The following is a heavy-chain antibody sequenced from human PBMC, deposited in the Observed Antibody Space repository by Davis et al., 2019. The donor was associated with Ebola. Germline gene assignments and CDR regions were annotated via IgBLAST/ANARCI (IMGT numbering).Heavy chain of an antibody. CDR1: GFTFISYG. V-gene: IGHV3-30*03. Sequence: GGSLRLSCAASGFTFISYGMHWVRQAPGKGLEWVAVISYDGSNKYYADSVKVRFTISRDKSKNTLYLQMNSLRPDDTAVHYCAREGEALDYWGQGTLVTVSS. D-gene: IGHD1-26*01. J-gene: IGHJ4*02. CDR3: AREGEALDY. CDR2: ISYDGSNK.